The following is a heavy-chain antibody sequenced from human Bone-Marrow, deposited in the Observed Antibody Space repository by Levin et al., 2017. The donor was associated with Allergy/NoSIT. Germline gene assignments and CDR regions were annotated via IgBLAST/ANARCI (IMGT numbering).Heavy chain of an antibody. CDR2: IHYSGSA. Sequence: SETLSLKCSVSGGSISGYYWSWIRQPPGKGLEWIGYIHYSGSAKYSPSLNSRVTISVDTSKDQFSLKLTSVTAADTAVYYCARYFATAYNYHYMDVWGKGTTVTVS. CDR1: GGSISGYY. J-gene: IGHJ6*03. CDR3: ARYFATAYNYHYMDV. D-gene: IGHD1-1*01. V-gene: IGHV4-59*12.